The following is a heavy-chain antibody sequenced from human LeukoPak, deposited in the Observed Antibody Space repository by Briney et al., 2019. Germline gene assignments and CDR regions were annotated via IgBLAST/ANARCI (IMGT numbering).Heavy chain of an antibody. Sequence: GGSLRLSCAASGLTFISYAMSWVRQAPGKGLEWVSAISGSGGSTYYADSVKGRFTISRDNSKNTLYLQMNSLRAEDTAVYYCAKDSIVGATLDYWGQGTLVTVSS. CDR1: GLTFISYA. CDR2: ISGSGGST. CDR3: AKDSIVGATLDY. V-gene: IGHV3-23*01. D-gene: IGHD1-26*01. J-gene: IGHJ4*02.